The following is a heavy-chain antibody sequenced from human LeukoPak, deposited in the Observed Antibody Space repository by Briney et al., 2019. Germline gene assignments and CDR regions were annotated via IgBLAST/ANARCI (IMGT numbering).Heavy chain of an antibody. J-gene: IGHJ4*02. Sequence: GGSLRLSCAASGYTFSSYSMNWVRQAPGKGLEWVSSIRSSSSYIYYADSVKGRFTISRDNAKNSLYLQMNSLRAEDTAVYYCALTSYSSSFTSTSHFDYWGQGTLVTVSS. D-gene: IGHD6-13*01. CDR2: IRSSSSYI. CDR3: ALTSYSSSFTSTSHFDY. CDR1: GYTFSSYS. V-gene: IGHV3-21*01.